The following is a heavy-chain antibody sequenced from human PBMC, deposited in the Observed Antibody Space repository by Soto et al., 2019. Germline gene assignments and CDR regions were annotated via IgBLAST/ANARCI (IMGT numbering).Heavy chain of an antibody. D-gene: IGHD3-3*01. CDR3: ARSPLYYDFWSGFDH. CDR2: VNPNSGGT. J-gene: IGHJ4*02. Sequence: GASVKVSCKASGYTFTGYYMHWVRQAPGQGLEGMGWVNPNSGGTNYAQKFQGRVTMTRDTSISTAYMELSRLRSDDTAVYYCARSPLYYDFWSGFDHWGQGTLVTVSS. CDR1: GYTFTGYY. V-gene: IGHV1-2*02.